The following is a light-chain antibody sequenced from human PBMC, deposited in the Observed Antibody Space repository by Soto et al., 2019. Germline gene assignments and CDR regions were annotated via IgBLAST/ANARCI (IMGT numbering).Light chain of an antibody. CDR3: QQSYSTPLT. J-gene: IGKJ4*01. Sequence: IQLTTSPSSLSASVGDRVTITGRASQDIRNDLGWYQQKPGKAPKLLIYDASSLQSGVPARFRGSGSGTDFTLTITSLQPEDFATYYCQQSYSTPLTFGGGTKVDIK. CDR1: QDIRND. CDR2: DAS. V-gene: IGKV1-39*01.